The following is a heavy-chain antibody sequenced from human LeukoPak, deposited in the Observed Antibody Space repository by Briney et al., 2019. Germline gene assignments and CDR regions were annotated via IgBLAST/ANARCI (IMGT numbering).Heavy chain of an antibody. CDR3: ASPAGSYFFPFDY. V-gene: IGHV3-33*01. D-gene: IGHD1-26*01. Sequence: GGSLRLSCAASGFTFSSYGMHWVRQAPGKGLEWVAVIWYDGSNKYYADSVKGRFTISRDNSKNTLYLQMNSLRAEDTAVYYCASPAGSYFFPFDYWGQGTLVTVSS. CDR2: IWYDGSNK. CDR1: GFTFSSYG. J-gene: IGHJ4*02.